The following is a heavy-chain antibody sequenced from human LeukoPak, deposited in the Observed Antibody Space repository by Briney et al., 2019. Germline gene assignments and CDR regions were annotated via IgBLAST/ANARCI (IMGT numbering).Heavy chain of an antibody. Sequence: PGGSLRLSCAASGFTFSSYEMNWVRQAPGKGLEWVSYITSSGITIYYADSVKGRFTISRDNAKNTLHLQMNSLRAEDTAVYYCARGDRGSGTASDYWGQGTLVTVSS. CDR2: ITSSGITI. J-gene: IGHJ4*02. D-gene: IGHD3-10*01. CDR1: GFTFSSYE. CDR3: ARGDRGSGTASDY. V-gene: IGHV3-48*03.